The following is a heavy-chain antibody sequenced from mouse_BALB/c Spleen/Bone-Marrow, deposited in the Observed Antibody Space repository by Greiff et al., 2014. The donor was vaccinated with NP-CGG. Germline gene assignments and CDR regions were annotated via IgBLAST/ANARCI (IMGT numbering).Heavy chain of an antibody. Sequence: QLEESGPELVKPGASVKVSCKASGYSFTDYNMHWVKQSHGKSLEWIGYIDPYNGGNTYNQKFKGKATLTVDKSSSTAFMHLISLTSEDSAVYYCARGDDYLYYAMDYWGQGTSVTVSS. D-gene: IGHD2-4*01. CDR2: IDPYNGGN. CDR1: GYSFTDYN. CDR3: ARGDDYLYYAMDY. V-gene: IGHV1S135*01. J-gene: IGHJ4*01.